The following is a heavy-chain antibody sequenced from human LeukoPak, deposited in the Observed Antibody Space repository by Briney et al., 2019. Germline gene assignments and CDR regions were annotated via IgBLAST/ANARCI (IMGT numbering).Heavy chain of an antibody. V-gene: IGHV1-46*01. CDR1: GYTFTSYH. CDR3: ARGVATAAGTGFDY. D-gene: IGHD6-13*01. J-gene: IGHJ4*02. Sequence: GASVKVSCKASGYTFTSYHMHWLRQAPGQGLEWMGIINPSGGSTNYAQKFQGRVTMTRDTSTSTVYMELSSLRSDDTAVYYCARGVATAAGTGFDYWGQGTLVTVSS. CDR2: INPSGGST.